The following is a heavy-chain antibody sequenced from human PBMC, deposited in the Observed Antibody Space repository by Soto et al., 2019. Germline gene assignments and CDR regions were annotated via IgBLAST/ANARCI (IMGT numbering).Heavy chain of an antibody. Sequence: PSQTLSLTCAISGDSVSSNSVVWSWIRQSPSRGLEWLGRTYYRSKWYNDYATSVKSRITINSDTSKNQISLQLDSVTPEDTAVYYCARYRNVDIVATIPTYFDYWGQGTQVTVS. CDR3: ARYRNVDIVATIPTYFDY. J-gene: IGHJ4*02. CDR1: GDSVSSNSVV. CDR2: TYYRSKWYN. V-gene: IGHV6-1*01. D-gene: IGHD5-12*01.